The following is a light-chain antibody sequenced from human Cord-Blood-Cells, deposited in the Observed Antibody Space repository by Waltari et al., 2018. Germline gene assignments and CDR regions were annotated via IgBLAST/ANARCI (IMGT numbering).Light chain of an antibody. CDR1: QSVSSY. Sequence: EIVLTQSPATLSLSPGERATRSCRASQSVSSYLAWYQQKPGQAPRLLIYGSSNRATGIPARFSGSGSGTDFTLTISSLEPEDFAVYYCQQRSNWPPGFTFGPGTKVDIK. CDR2: GSS. V-gene: IGKV3-11*01. CDR3: QQRSNWPPGFT. J-gene: IGKJ3*01.